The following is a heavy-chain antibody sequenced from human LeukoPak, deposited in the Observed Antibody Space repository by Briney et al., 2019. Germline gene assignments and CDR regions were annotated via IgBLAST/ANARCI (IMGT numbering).Heavy chain of an antibody. CDR2: IYSGGTT. J-gene: IGHJ3*02. CDR3: ARGCFTQARVVTAILGRARPYAFDI. CDR1: GFTVNRNY. V-gene: IGHV3-66*01. D-gene: IGHD2-21*02. Sequence: GGSLRLSCAASGFTVNRNYMIWVRQAPGKGLECVSVIYSGGTTWYADSVKGRFTISRDTNTLYLQMNSLRAEDTAVYYCARGCFTQARVVTAILGRARPYAFDIWGQGTMVTVSS.